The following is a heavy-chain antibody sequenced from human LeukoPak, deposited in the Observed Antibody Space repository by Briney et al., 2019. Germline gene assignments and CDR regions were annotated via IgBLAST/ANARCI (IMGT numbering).Heavy chain of an antibody. J-gene: IGHJ4*02. CDR3: ARDNDSRDPPHFDY. CDR1: GFTFSSYE. Sequence: PAGSLRLSCAASGFTFSSYEMNWVRQAPGKGLEWVSSTSTSGSTIYYADSVKGRFTISRDNAKNSLYLQMNSLRAEDTAVYYCARDNDSRDPPHFDYWGQGTLVTVSS. CDR2: TSTSGSTI. V-gene: IGHV3-48*03. D-gene: IGHD3-16*01.